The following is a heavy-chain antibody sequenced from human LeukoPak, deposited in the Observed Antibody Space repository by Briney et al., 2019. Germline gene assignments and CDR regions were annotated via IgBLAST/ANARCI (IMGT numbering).Heavy chain of an antibody. Sequence: ASVKVSCKVSGYTLTELSMHWVRQAPGEGLEWMGGFDPGDGETIYAQKFQGRVTMTEDTSTDTAYMELSSLRSEDTAVYYCATDTTEGGYFDYWGQGTLVTVSS. J-gene: IGHJ4*02. CDR2: FDPGDGET. CDR3: ATDTTEGGYFDY. V-gene: IGHV1-24*01. CDR1: GYTLTELS. D-gene: IGHD2/OR15-2a*01.